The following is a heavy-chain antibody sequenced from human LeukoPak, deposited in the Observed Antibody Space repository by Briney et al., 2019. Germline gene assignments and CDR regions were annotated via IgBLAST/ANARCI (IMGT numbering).Heavy chain of an antibody. J-gene: IGHJ4*02. CDR2: IYYSGST. D-gene: IGHD3-16*01. CDR3: ARYYDRTGFDY. Sequence: PSETLSLTCTVSNGSVRSYYWSWVRQSPGKGLEWIGYIYYSGSTNYNPSLNSRVTISIHTSRNQFSLMLSSVTAADTAMYYCARYYDRTGFDYWGQGTLVTVSS. CDR1: NGSVRSYY. V-gene: IGHV4-59*08.